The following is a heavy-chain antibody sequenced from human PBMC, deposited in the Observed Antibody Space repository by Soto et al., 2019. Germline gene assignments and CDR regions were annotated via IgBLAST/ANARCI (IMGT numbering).Heavy chain of an antibody. V-gene: IGHV3-30*18. CDR3: VKDGVSGWSDYFFDY. CDR2: ISYDGINK. J-gene: IGHJ4*02. CDR1: GFTFSNYA. D-gene: IGHD6-19*01. Sequence: GGSLRLSCAASGFTFSNYAMHWVRRAPGKGLECVALISYDGINKYYADSVKGRFTVSRDNSKSTLYLQMNSLRAEDTAVYYCVKDGVSGWSDYFFDYWGQGTLVTVSS.